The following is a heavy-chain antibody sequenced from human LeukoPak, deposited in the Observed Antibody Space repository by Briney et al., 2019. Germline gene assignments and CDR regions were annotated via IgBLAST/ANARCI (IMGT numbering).Heavy chain of an antibody. CDR2: ISGSGGST. Sequence: PGGSLRLSCAASGFTVSSKHMTWVRQAPGKGLEWVSAISGSGGSTYYADSVKGRFTISRDNSKNTLYLQMNSLRAEDTAVYYCAKDRYYDSSGYFDYWGQGTLVTVSS. J-gene: IGHJ4*02. D-gene: IGHD3-22*01. CDR3: AKDRYYDSSGYFDY. V-gene: IGHV3-23*01. CDR1: GFTVSSKH.